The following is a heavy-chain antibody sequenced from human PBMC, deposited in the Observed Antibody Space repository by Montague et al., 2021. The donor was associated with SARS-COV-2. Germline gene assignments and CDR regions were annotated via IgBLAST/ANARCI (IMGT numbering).Heavy chain of an antibody. V-gene: IGHV4-59*01. J-gene: IGHJ4*02. CDR1: GASMKSYY. CDR2: TYYSGST. D-gene: IGHD2-21*01. Sequence: SETLSLTCSVSGASMKSYYWTWVRQSPGKGLRWIGYTYYSGSTSXDPSLQSRLTMTVDTSKNQFTLRLMSATAADSAVYYCARVEGMIGGITHFDYWGQGLPVTVSS. CDR3: ARVEGMIGGITHFDY.